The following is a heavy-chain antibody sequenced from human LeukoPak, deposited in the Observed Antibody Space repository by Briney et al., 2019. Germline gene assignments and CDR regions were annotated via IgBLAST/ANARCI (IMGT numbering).Heavy chain of an antibody. CDR3: ASLVTS. D-gene: IGHD1-26*01. V-gene: IGHV4-34*01. CDR2: INHSGST. J-gene: IGHJ5*02. CDR1: GGSFSGYY. Sequence: PSETLSLTCAAYGGSFSGYYWSWIRQPPGKGLEWIGEINHSGSTNYNPSLKSRVTISVDTSKNQFSLKLSSVTAADTAVYYCASLVTSWGQGTLVTVSS.